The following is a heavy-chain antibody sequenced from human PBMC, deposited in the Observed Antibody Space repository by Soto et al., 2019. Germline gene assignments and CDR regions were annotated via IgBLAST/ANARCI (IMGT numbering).Heavy chain of an antibody. CDR2: INPSGDST. D-gene: IGHD7-27*01. CDR3: ARDAWGPDY. CDR1: GRTSPPYN. V-gene: IGHV1-46*01. J-gene: IGHJ4*02. Sequence: QVQLVQSGAEVTKPGASVKISCKTSGRTSPPYNVHWVRQAPGQGLEWMGIINPSGDSTTYAQNFQGRVSMTRDSCTTTVFMELRSLTSEDTAMYYCARDAWGPDYWGQGTLVTVSS.